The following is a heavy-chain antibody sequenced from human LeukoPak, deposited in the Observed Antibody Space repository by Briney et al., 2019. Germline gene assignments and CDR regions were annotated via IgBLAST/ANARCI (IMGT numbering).Heavy chain of an antibody. CDR3: ARSRYSNSWLFDY. V-gene: IGHV3-23*01. D-gene: IGHD6-13*01. CDR1: GITFSSYA. CDR2: ISGSGVNT. J-gene: IGHJ4*02. Sequence: GGSLRLSCAAPGITFSSYAMAWVRQAPGKGLEWVSAISGSGVNTYYADSVKGRFTISRDNSKNTVYLQMNSLRAEDTAVFYCARSRYSNSWLFDYWGQGTLVTVSS.